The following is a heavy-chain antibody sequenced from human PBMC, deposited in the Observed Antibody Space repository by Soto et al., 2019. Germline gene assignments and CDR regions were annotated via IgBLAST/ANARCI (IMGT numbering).Heavy chain of an antibody. Sequence: QAQLVESGGGVVQPGRSLRLSCAAYGFTFSNYGMHWVRQAPGKGLEWVAVITYDGSNKYYADSLKGRFTISRDNSENTLSLQMNSLAAEDTAMYYCANDWRLNDSSGLDAFDIWCQGTMVTVSS. D-gene: IGHD3-22*01. J-gene: IGHJ3*02. V-gene: IGHV3-30*18. CDR1: GFTFSNYG. CDR3: ANDWRLNDSSGLDAFDI. CDR2: ITYDGSNK.